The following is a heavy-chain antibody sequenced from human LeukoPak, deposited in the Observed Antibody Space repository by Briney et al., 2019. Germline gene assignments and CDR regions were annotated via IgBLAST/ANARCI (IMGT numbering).Heavy chain of an antibody. D-gene: IGHD5-18*01. CDR2: IRSKAYGGTT. Sequence: GGSLRLSCTASGFTFGDYAMSWFRQAPGEGLEWVGFIRSKAYGGTTEYAASVKGRFTISRDDSKSIAYLQMNSLKTEDTAVYYCTKQFYVDTANGDYWGQGTLVTVSS. J-gene: IGHJ4*02. V-gene: IGHV3-49*03. CDR1: GFTFGDYA. CDR3: TKQFYVDTANGDY.